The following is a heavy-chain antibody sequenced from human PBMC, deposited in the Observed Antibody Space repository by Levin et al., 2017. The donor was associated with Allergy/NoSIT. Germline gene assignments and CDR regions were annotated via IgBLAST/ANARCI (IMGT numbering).Heavy chain of an antibody. V-gene: IGHV1-18*01. J-gene: IGHJ4*02. CDR1: GYTFASYG. Sequence: GESLKISCQTSGYTFASYGISWVRQAPGKGLEWLGCISGYNGNTNYAQNLQPRIRVTADRSTPTVYLALRSLWSDDTAIYYCARDFHSLSSRRYGGDYRGQGTLVTVSS. CDR3: ARDFHSLSSRRYGGDY. CDR2: ISGYNGNT. D-gene: IGHD2-2*01.